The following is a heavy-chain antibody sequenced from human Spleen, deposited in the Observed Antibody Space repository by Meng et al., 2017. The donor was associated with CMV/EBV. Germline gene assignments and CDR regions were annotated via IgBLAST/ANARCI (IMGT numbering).Heavy chain of an antibody. CDR3: ARALGAVYCSSPSCYENYYYGMDV. CDR1: GYSFTSYW. Sequence: GESLKISCKGSGYSFTSYWIGWVRQMPGKGLEWMGIIYPGDSDTRYSPSFQGQVTISADKSISTAYLQWSSLKASDTAMYYCARALGAVYCSSPSCYENYYYGMDVWGQGTTVTVSS. CDR2: IYPGDSDT. D-gene: IGHD2-2*01. V-gene: IGHV5-51*01. J-gene: IGHJ6*02.